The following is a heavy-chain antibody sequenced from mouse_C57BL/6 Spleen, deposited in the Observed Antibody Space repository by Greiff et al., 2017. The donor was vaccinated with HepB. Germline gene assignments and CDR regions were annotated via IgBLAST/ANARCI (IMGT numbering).Heavy chain of an antibody. CDR1: GYAFSSYW. V-gene: IGHV1-80*01. J-gene: IGHJ2*01. Sequence: VQLQQSGAELVKPGASVKISCKASGYAFSSYWMNWVKQRPGKGLEWIGKLYPGDGDTNYNGKFKGKATLTADKSSSTAYMQLSSLTSEDSAVYFCARDYGRLYFDYWGQGTTLTVSS. CDR2: LYPGDGDT. D-gene: IGHD1-1*01. CDR3: ARDYGRLYFDY.